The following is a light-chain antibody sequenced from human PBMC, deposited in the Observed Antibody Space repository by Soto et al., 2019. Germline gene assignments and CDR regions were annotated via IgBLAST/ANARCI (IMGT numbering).Light chain of an antibody. CDR3: QQYYSTRT. CDR2: WAS. CDR1: QNILYSSNSKNY. J-gene: IGKJ1*01. V-gene: IGKV4-1*01. Sequence: DIVMTQSPDSLAVSLGERATINCKSSQNILYSSNSKNYLAWYQQKPGQPPKLLIYWASTRESGVPARFSGSGSGTDFTLTITSLQAEDVAVYYCQQYYSTRTFGQGTKVDIK.